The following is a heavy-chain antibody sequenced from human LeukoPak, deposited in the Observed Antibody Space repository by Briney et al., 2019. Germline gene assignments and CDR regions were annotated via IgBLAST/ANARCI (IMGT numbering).Heavy chain of an antibody. CDR3: AKDVSGYYYTGAFDI. Sequence: GGSLRLSCAASGFTSSSYAMSWVRQAPGKGLEWVSAISGSGGSTYYADSVKGRFTISRDNSKNTLYLQMNSLRAEDTAVYDCAKDVSGYYYTGAFDIWGQGTMVTVSS. CDR2: ISGSGGST. D-gene: IGHD3-22*01. V-gene: IGHV3-23*01. J-gene: IGHJ3*02. CDR1: GFTSSSYA.